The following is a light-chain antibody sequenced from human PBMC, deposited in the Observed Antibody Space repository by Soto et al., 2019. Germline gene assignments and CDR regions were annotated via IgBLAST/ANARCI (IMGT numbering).Light chain of an antibody. CDR1: SGHNSYA. J-gene: IGLJ2*01. V-gene: IGLV4-69*01. Sequence: QSVLTQSPSASASLGASVKLTCTLSSGHNSYAIAWHQQQPEKGPRYLMKLNSDGSHSSGDGIPDRFSGYSSGAERYLTISSLQSEDEADYYCQTWATDIHVVFGGGTKLTVL. CDR3: QTWATDIHVV. CDR2: LNSDGSH.